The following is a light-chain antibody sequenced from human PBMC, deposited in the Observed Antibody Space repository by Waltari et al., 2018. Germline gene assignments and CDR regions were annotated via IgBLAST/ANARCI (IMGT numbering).Light chain of an antibody. V-gene: IGKV3-11*01. Sequence: EIVLTQSPATLSLSPGQRAALSCRASQDVNDYLAWYQQKPGQPPRLLIYDASKRATGIPARFSGSGSGTDFTLTISNLEPEDFGVYYCQKRYAFGGGTKVEI. CDR2: DAS. CDR3: QKRYA. CDR1: QDVNDY. J-gene: IGKJ4*01.